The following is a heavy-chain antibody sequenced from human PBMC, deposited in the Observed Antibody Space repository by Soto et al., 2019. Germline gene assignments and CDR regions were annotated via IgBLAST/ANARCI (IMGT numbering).Heavy chain of an antibody. Sequence: GGSLRLPCVASGFILRPYPKLWVRQAPGKGLEWVSAISGSGGSTYYADSVKGRFTISRDNSKNTLYLQMNSLRAEDTAVYYCAKRHHDFWSGDYFDYWGQGTLVTVSS. D-gene: IGHD3-3*01. CDR1: GFILRPYP. CDR2: ISGSGGST. J-gene: IGHJ4*02. V-gene: IGHV3-23*01. CDR3: AKRHHDFWSGDYFDY.